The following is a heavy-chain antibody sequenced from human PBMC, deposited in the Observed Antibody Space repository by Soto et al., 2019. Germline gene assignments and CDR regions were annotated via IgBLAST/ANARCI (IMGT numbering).Heavy chain of an antibody. J-gene: IGHJ4*02. V-gene: IGHV4-59*08. D-gene: IGHD2-21*02. CDR2: IYYGGST. CDR3: ASPGRDWGPLDY. Sequence: QVHLQESGPGLVKPSETLSLTCTVSGDSISTYYWTWIRQYPGKGLEWIAFIYYGGSTNYNPSLKIRVTLAVDTSTHQFALKSNSVTAADTALYYFASPGRDWGPLDYWGPCTLVTVSS. CDR1: GDSISTYY.